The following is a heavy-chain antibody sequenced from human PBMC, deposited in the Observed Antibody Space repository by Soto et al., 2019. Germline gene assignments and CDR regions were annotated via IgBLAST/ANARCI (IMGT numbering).Heavy chain of an antibody. Sequence: EVQLVESGGGLVQPGGSLRLSCAASGFTLSCYAIHWVRQAPGRGLEYVSVISRNGGSRCYANSVRGRFSISGDNSKNTLYLQMGSLRAEDMAVYYCARGGPWVW. V-gene: IGHV3-64*01. J-gene: IGHJ3*01. CDR1: GFTLSCYA. CDR2: ISRNGGSR. CDR3: ARGGPWV.